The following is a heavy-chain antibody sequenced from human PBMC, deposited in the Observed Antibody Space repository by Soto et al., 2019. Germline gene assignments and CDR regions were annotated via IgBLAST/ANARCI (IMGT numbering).Heavy chain of an antibody. CDR2: IYYRGNT. J-gene: IGHJ4*02. Sequence: SETLSLTCSVSGDSINSDKYYWGWIRQPPGKGLEWIGSIYYRGNTYYNPSLQTRVTISLDKSKSQFSLKLNSVTAADSAVYFCSRLEGLATISYYFDFWGQGALVTVSS. D-gene: IGHD3-9*01. CDR3: SRLEGLATISYYFDF. CDR1: GDSINSDKYY. V-gene: IGHV4-39*01.